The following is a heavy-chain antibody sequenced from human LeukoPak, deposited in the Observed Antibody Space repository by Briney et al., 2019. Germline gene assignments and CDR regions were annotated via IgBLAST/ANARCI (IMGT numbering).Heavy chain of an antibody. CDR3: ARGSSAGASLRHDY. CDR1: GFTFDDYT. CDR2: IKQDGSEE. D-gene: IGHD1-26*01. V-gene: IGHV3-7*01. Sequence: GGSLRLSCAASGFTFDDYTMHWVRQAPGKGLEWVANIKQDGSEENFVDSVKGRFTISRDNAKKSLYLQMNSLRAEDTAVYYCARGSSAGASLRHDYWGQGTLVTVSS. J-gene: IGHJ4*02.